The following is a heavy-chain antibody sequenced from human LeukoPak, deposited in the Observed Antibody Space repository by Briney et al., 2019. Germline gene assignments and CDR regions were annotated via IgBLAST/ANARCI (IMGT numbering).Heavy chain of an antibody. J-gene: IGHJ4*02. CDR2: IYYSGST. CDR1: GGSISSYY. CDR3: ARQQMYYYASESRYYFDY. Sequence: SETLSLTCTVSGGSISSYYWSWIRQPPGKGLEWIGSIYYSGSTYYNPSLKSRVTISVDTSKNQFSLKLSSVTAADTAVYYCARQQMYYYASESRYYFDYWGQGTLVTVSS. V-gene: IGHV4-39*01. D-gene: IGHD3-10*01.